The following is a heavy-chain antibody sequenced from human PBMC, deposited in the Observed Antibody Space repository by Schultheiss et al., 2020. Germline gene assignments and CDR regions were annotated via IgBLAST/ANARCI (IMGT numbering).Heavy chain of an antibody. CDR3: ARALVQDSKYYYYYYGMDV. V-gene: IGHV3-23*01. J-gene: IGHJ6*02. CDR2: IRSSGEDT. CDR1: GFTFSSYA. D-gene: IGHD6-13*01. Sequence: GGSLRLSCAASGFTFSSYAMSWVRQAPGMGLEWVSAIRSSGEDTFYADSVKGRFTISRDNSKNTLYLQMNSLRAEDTAVYYCARALVQDSKYYYYYYGMDVWGQGTTVNVSS.